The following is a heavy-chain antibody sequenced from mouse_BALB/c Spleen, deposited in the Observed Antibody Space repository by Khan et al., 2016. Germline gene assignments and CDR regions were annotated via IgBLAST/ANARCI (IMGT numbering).Heavy chain of an antibody. CDR2: ISGGSSTI. Sequence: EVKLVESGGGLVQPGGSRKLSCAASGFTFSVFGIHWVRQAPEKGLEWVAYISGGSSTIYYADTVKGRFTISRDNPKNTLFLQMTSLRSEDTAVYYCARLTPYAMDYWGQGTSVTVSS. D-gene: IGHD4-1*01. CDR3: ARLTPYAMDY. J-gene: IGHJ4*01. CDR1: GFTFSVFG. V-gene: IGHV5-17*02.